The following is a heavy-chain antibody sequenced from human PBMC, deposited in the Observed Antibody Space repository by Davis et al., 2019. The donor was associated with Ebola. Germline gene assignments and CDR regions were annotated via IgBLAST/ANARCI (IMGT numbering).Heavy chain of an antibody. CDR2: IIPILGIA. CDR3: ARNPGYCSGGSCTFLVN. Sequence: AASVKVSCKASGYTFTSYYMHWVRQAPGQGLEWMGRIIPILGIANYAQKFQGRVTITADKSTSTAYMELSSLRSEDTAVYYCARNPGYCSGGSCTFLVNWGQGTLVTVSS. J-gene: IGHJ4*02. D-gene: IGHD2-15*01. CDR1: GYTFTSYY. V-gene: IGHV1-69*02.